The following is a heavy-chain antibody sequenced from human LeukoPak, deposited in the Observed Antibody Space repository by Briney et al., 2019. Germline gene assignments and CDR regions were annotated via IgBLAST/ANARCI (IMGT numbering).Heavy chain of an antibody. J-gene: IGHJ4*02. CDR1: GFTFSTYW. CDR2: INGDGTSTST. Sequence: PGGSLRLFCAASGFTFSTYWMHWVRQAPGKGLVWVSRINGDGTSTSTSYADSVKGRFTISRDNAKNTLYLHMNTLRAEDTAVYYCARDRDYGAPDYWGQGTLVTVSS. D-gene: IGHD4-17*01. V-gene: IGHV3-74*01. CDR3: ARDRDYGAPDY.